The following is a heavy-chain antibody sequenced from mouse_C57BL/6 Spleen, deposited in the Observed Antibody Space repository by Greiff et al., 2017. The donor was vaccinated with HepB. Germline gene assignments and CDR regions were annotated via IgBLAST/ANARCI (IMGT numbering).Heavy chain of an antibody. V-gene: IGHV5-17*01. CDR3: ARPKGYTVDWYFDV. D-gene: IGHD1-1*01. CDR1: GFTFSDYG. Sequence: VHVKQSGGGLVKPGGSLKLSCAASGFTFSDYGMHWVRQAPEKGLEWVAYISSGSSTIYYADTVKGRFTISRDNAKNTLFLQMTSLRSEDTAMYYCARPKGYTVDWYFDVWGTGTTVTVSS. CDR2: ISSGSSTI. J-gene: IGHJ1*03.